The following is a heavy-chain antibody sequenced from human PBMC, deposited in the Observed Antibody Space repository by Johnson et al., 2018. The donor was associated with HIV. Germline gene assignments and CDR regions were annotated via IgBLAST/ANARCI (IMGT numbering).Heavy chain of an antibody. J-gene: IGHJ3*02. V-gene: IGHV3-30*04. CDR3: ARDLSGSYRSDAFDI. CDR2: ISYDGSNK. D-gene: IGHD1-26*01. Sequence: VQLVESGGGVVQPGRSLRLSCAASGFTFSSYAMHWVRQAPGKGLEWVAVISYDGSNKYYADSVKGRFTISRDNSKNTLYLQMNSLRAEDTAVYYCARDLSGSYRSDAFDIWGQGTMVTVSS. CDR1: GFTFSSYA.